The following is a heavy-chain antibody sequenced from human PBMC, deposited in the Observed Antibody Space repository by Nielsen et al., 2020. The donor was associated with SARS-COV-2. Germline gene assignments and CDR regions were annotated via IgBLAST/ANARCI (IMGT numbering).Heavy chain of an antibody. V-gene: IGHV3-21*01. CDR2: ISSSSSYI. Sequence: GESLKISCATSGFTFSSYSMNWVRQAPGKGLEWVSSISSSSSYIYYADSVRGRFTISRDNAKNSLYLQMNSLRAEDTAVYYCARDIPSDWDNWNYVGYYYYGMDVWGQGTTVTVSS. D-gene: IGHD1-7*01. J-gene: IGHJ6*02. CDR1: GFTFSSYS. CDR3: ARDIPSDWDNWNYVGYYYYGMDV.